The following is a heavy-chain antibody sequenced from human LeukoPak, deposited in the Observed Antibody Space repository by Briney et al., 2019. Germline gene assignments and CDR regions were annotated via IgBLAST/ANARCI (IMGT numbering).Heavy chain of an antibody. D-gene: IGHD1-26*01. V-gene: IGHV4-39*07. CDR2: IYYSGST. CDR3: ARDLARGEQPDDY. CDR1: GGSISSSSYY. Sequence: PSETLSLTCTVSGGSISSSSYYWGWIRQPPGKGLEWIGSIYYSGSTYYNPSLKSRVTISVDTSKNQFSLKLSSVTAADTAVYYCARDLARGEQPDDYWGQGTLVTVSS. J-gene: IGHJ4*02.